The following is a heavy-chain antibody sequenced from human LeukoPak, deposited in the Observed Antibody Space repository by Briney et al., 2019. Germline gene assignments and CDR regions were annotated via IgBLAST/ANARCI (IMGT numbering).Heavy chain of an antibody. J-gene: IGHJ4*02. V-gene: IGHV4-39*01. CDR3: ARHNREIDY. D-gene: IGHD1-14*01. Sequence: PSETLSLTCTVSGGSISSSSYYWGWIRQPPGKGLEWIGSIYYSGSTYYNPSLKSRVTISVDTSKNQFSLKLSSVTAADTAVYYCARHNREIDYWGQGTLVTVSS. CDR1: GGSISSSSYY. CDR2: IYYSGST.